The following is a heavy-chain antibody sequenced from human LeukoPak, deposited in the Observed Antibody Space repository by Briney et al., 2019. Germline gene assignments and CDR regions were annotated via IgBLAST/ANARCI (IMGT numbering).Heavy chain of an antibody. J-gene: IGHJ4*02. CDR1: GFTFSGYS. D-gene: IGHD3-22*01. CDR3: ARDYSPRYDSSGYANDY. Sequence: TGGSLRLSCAASGFTFSGYSMNWVRQAPGKGLEWVSSISSSSSYIYYADSVKGRFTISRDNAKNSLYLQMNSLRAEDTAVYYCARDYSPRYDSSGYANDYWGQGTLVTVSS. V-gene: IGHV3-21*01. CDR2: ISSSSSYI.